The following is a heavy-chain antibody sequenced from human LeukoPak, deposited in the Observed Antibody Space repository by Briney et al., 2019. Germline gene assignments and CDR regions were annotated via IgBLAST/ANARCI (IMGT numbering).Heavy chain of an antibody. Sequence: ASVKVSCKASGGTFSSYAISWVRQAPGQGLEWMGWISAYNGNTNYAQKLQGRVTMTTDTSTSTAYMELRSLRSDDTAVYYCARDWGIAAAGLFDYWGQGTLVTVSS. V-gene: IGHV1-18*01. CDR2: ISAYNGNT. CDR1: GGTFSSYA. J-gene: IGHJ4*02. CDR3: ARDWGIAAAGLFDY. D-gene: IGHD6-13*01.